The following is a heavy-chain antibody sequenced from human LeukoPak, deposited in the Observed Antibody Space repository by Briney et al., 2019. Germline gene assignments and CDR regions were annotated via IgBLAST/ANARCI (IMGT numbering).Heavy chain of an antibody. CDR3: ARGGHSGFDY. V-gene: IGHV4-4*02. CDR2: IYYSGST. Sequence: PSETLSLTCAVSGGSISSSNCWSWVRQPPGKGLEWIGYIYYSGSTNYNPSLKSRVTISVDTSKNQFSLKLSSVTAADTAVYYCARGGHSGFDYWGQGTLVTVSS. J-gene: IGHJ4*02. CDR1: GGSISSSNC. D-gene: IGHD5-12*01.